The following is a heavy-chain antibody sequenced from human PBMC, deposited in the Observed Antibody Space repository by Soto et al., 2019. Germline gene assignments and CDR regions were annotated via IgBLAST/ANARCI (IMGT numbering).Heavy chain of an antibody. V-gene: IGHV3-23*01. CDR2: ISGSGGST. CDR3: AKDPNYYDSSLDTFDY. J-gene: IGHJ4*02. D-gene: IGHD3-22*01. CDR1: GFTFSSYA. Sequence: GGSLRLSCAASGFTFSSYAMSWVRQAPGKGLEWVSAISGSGGSTYYADSVKGRFTISRDNSKNTLYLQMNSLRAEDTAVYYCAKDPNYYDSSLDTFDYWGQGTLVTVSS.